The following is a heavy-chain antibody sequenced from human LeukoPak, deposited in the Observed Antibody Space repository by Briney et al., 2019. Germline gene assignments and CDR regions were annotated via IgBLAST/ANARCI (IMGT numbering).Heavy chain of an antibody. J-gene: IGHJ6*03. CDR2: MNSDGSRT. D-gene: IGHD6-13*01. CDR3: AREAAAGTYTDV. V-gene: IGHV3-74*01. Sequence: GGSLRLSCAASGFTFSSYWMHWVRQAPGKGLVWVSRMNSDGSRTSYADSVKGRFTISRDNAKNTLYLQMNSLRAEDTAVYYCAREAAAGTYTDVWGKGTTVTVSS. CDR1: GFTFSSYW.